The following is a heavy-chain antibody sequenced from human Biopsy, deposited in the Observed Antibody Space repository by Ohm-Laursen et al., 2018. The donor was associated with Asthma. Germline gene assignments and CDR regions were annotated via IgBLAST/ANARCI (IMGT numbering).Heavy chain of an antibody. V-gene: IGHV3-30-3*01. CDR3: ARDVMEWYLPAFDF. CDR1: GFTFRSYA. Sequence: SLRLSCAASGFTFRSYAMHWVRQAPGKGLEWVAVGGSYYDGGLKYYADSVNGRFTVSRDDSKNTLYLQMNGLRPDDTAVYYCARDVMEWYLPAFDFWGQGTLVTVSS. D-gene: IGHD3-3*01. CDR2: GGSYYDGGLK. J-gene: IGHJ4*02.